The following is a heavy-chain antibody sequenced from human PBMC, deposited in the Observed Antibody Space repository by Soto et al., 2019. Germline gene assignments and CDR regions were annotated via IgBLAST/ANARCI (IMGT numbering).Heavy chain of an antibody. V-gene: IGHV3-23*01. J-gene: IGHJ4*02. D-gene: IGHD2-2*02. CDR2: ISGSGGST. Sequence: GGSLRLSCAASGFTFSSYAMSWVRQAPGKGLEWVSAISGSGGSTYYADSVKGRFTISGDNSKNTLYLQMNSLRAEDTAVYYCAKENYVVVPAAIHHFDYWGQGTLVTVSS. CDR3: AKENYVVVPAAIHHFDY. CDR1: GFTFSSYA.